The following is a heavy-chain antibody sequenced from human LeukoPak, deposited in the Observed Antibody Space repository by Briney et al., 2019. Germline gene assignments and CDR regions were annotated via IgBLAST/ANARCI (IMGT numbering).Heavy chain of an antibody. Sequence: GGSLRLSCAASGFTFSSYWMHWVRQAPGKGRVWVSRINSDGSSTSYADSVKGRFTISRDNAKNTLYLQMNSLRAEDTAVYYCANDYRDWFLDYWGQGTLVTVSS. CDR2: INSDGSST. J-gene: IGHJ4*02. D-gene: IGHD3-9*01. V-gene: IGHV3-74*01. CDR3: ANDYRDWFLDY. CDR1: GFTFSSYW.